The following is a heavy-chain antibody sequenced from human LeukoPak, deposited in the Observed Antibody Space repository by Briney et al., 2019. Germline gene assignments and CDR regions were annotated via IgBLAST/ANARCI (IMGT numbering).Heavy chain of an antibody. Sequence: SVKVSCKASGGTFRNSIITWVRQAPGHGLEWMGGITPIFGTTNYAQRFQGRVTIIADKSTTTAYMELTSLGSEDTAVYYCARGTYSAYDLGLYMDVWGKGTTVIVSS. CDR2: ITPIFGTT. CDR3: ARGTYSAYDLGLYMDV. J-gene: IGHJ6*03. V-gene: IGHV1-69*06. CDR1: GGTFRNSI. D-gene: IGHD5-12*01.